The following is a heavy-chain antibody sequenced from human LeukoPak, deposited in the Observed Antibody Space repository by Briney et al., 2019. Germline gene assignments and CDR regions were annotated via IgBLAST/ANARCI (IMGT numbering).Heavy chain of an antibody. D-gene: IGHD3-22*01. Sequence: SETLSLTCAVYGGSFSGYYWSWIRQPPGKGLEWIGEINHSGGTNYNPSLRSRVTISVDTSKKQFSLKLSSVTAADTAVYYCVTYYFDSSGPKKNYWGQGTLVTVSS. CDR1: GGSFSGYY. CDR3: VTYYFDSSGPKKNY. J-gene: IGHJ4*02. CDR2: INHSGGT. V-gene: IGHV4-34*01.